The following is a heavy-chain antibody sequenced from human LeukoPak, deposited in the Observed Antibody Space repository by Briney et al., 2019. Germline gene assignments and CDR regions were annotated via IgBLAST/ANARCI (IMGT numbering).Heavy chain of an antibody. J-gene: IGHJ4*02. V-gene: IGHV3-30*18. D-gene: IGHD6-19*01. CDR2: ISYDGNNK. CDR1: GFTFSSYG. Sequence: PGRSLRLSCAASGFTFSSYGMHWVRQAPGKGLEWVAVISYDGNNKYYADSAKGRFTISRDNSKNTLYLQMNSLRAEDTAVYYCAKDRGSGWYEIDYWGQGTLVTVSS. CDR3: AKDRGSGWYEIDY.